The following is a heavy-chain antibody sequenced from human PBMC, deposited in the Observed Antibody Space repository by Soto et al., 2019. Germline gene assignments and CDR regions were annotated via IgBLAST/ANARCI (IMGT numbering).Heavy chain of an antibody. CDR2: IWYDGSNK. CDR1: GFTFSTYG. V-gene: IGHV3-33*01. CDR3: ARDKGGGPFDY. D-gene: IGHD2-15*01. Sequence: QVQLVESGGGVVQPGRSLRLSCAASGFTFSTYGMHWVRQAPGKGLEWVAVIWYDGSNKYYADSVKGRFTISRDNSKNRLYLQMNGLRAEDTAVYYCARDKGGGPFDYWGQGTLVTVSS. J-gene: IGHJ4*02.